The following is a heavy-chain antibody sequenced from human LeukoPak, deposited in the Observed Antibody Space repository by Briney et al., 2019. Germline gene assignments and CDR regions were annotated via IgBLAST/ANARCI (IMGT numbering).Heavy chain of an antibody. V-gene: IGHV1-18*01. D-gene: IGHD3-10*01. CDR1: GYTFTSYG. CDR3: ARDRVTSGSYYYYYMDV. CDR2: ISAYNGNT. Sequence: ASVKVSCKASGYTFTSYGISWVRQAPGQGLEWMGWISAYNGNTNYAQKLQGRVTMTTDTSTSTAYMELRSLRSDDTAVYYCARDRVTSGSYYYYYMDVWGKGTTVTISS. J-gene: IGHJ6*03.